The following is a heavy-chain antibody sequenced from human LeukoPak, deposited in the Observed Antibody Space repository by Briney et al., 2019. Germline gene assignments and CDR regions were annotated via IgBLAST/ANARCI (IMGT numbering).Heavy chain of an antibody. D-gene: IGHD3-22*01. CDR2: ISSNGDRT. CDR1: GFTFSNYA. V-gene: IGHV3-64*01. CDR3: ARGSRNHYDYSGYYSY. J-gene: IGHJ4*02. Sequence: GGSLRLSCAASGFTFSNYAMHWVRQAPGKGLEYVSAISSNGDRTFYANFVKGRFTISRDNSKNTLYLQMGSLRAEDMAVYYCARGSRNHYDYSGYYSYWGQGTLVTVSS.